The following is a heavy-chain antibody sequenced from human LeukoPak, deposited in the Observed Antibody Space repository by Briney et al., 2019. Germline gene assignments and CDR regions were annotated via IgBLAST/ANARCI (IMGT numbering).Heavy chain of an antibody. CDR2: INSDGSTT. D-gene: IGHD6-19*01. V-gene: IGHV3-74*01. J-gene: IGHJ5*02. Sequence: PGGSLRLSCAASGFTFSSYWMHWVRQTPGKGLVWVSRINSDGSTTNYADSVRGRFTNSRDHAKNTLYLQMNSLRAEDTAVYYCARDRLPGASIAVAGTLYPWGQGTLVTVSS. CDR3: ARDRLPGASIAVAGTLYP. CDR1: GFTFSSYW.